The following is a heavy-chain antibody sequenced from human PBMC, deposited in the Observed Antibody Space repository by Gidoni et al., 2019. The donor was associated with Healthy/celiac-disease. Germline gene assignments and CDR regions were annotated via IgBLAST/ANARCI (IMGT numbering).Heavy chain of an antibody. CDR3: AKDKQGGDYGPPLWYFDL. CDR1: GFTFSSYA. CDR2: ISGSGGST. D-gene: IGHD4-17*01. Sequence: EVQLLESGGGLVQPGGSLRLSCAASGFTFSSYAMSWVRQAPGKGLEWVSAISGSGGSTYYADSVKGRFTISRDNSKNTLYLQVNSLRAEDTAVYYCAKDKQGGDYGPPLWYFDLWGRGTLVTVSS. V-gene: IGHV3-23*01. J-gene: IGHJ2*01.